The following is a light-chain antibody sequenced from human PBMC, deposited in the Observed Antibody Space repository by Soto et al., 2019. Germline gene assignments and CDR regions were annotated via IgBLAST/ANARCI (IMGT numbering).Light chain of an antibody. CDR2: EVS. CDR1: SSDVGSYNL. CDR3: CSYAGSSTWV. Sequence: QSALPQPASVSGSPGHSITISCTGTSSDVGSYNLVSWYQQHPGKAPKLRIYEVSTLHSGVSNRLSGSKSGNTASLTISGLQAEDDADYYFCSYAGSSTWVFGGGTKLTV. J-gene: IGLJ2*01. V-gene: IGLV2-23*02.